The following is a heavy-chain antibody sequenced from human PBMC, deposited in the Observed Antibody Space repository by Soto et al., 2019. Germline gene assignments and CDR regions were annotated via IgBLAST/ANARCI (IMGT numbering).Heavy chain of an antibody. V-gene: IGHV3-7*03. Sequence: PGGSLRLSCAASGFTFSSYWMSWVRQAPGKGLEWVANIKQDGSEKYYVDSVKGRFTISRDNAKNSLYLQMNSLRAEDTAVYYCARDSKSGYCSSTSCSPFYYYYGMDVWGQGTTVTVSS. CDR3: ARDSKSGYCSSTSCSPFYYYYGMDV. CDR2: IKQDGSEK. CDR1: GFTFSSYW. D-gene: IGHD2-2*01. J-gene: IGHJ6*02.